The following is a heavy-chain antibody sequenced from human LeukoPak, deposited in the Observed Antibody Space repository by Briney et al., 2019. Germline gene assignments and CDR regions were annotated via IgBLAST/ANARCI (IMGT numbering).Heavy chain of an antibody. CDR1: GFTFSSYA. V-gene: IGHV3-66*01. J-gene: IGHJ4*02. D-gene: IGHD2/OR15-2a*01. Sequence: GGSLRLSCAASGFTFSSYAMSWVRQAPGKGLEWVSVIYSGDNTYYADSVRGRFTISRDNSKNTLYLQMNSLRAEDTAVYYCARGFYISPYYWGQGTLVTVSS. CDR2: IYSGDNT. CDR3: ARGFYISPYY.